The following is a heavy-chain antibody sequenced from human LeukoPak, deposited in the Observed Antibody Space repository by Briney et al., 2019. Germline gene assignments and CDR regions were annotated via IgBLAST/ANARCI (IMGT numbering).Heavy chain of an antibody. Sequence: SVKVSCTASGGTFSSYAISWVRQAPGQGLEWMGGIIPIFGTANYAQKFQGRVTITADESTSTAYMELSSLRSEDTAVYYCARIGDFWSGYHDFDYWGQGTLVTVSS. D-gene: IGHD3-3*01. CDR1: GGTFSSYA. CDR3: ARIGDFWSGYHDFDY. CDR2: IIPIFGTA. V-gene: IGHV1-69*01. J-gene: IGHJ4*02.